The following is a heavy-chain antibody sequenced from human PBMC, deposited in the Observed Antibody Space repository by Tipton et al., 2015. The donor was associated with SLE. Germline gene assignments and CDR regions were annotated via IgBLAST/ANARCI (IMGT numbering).Heavy chain of an antibody. CDR3: AKDWGRRGGTYLFDY. D-gene: IGHD1-26*01. CDR1: GFTFSSYA. Sequence: SLRLSCAASGFTFSSYAMSWVRQGPGKGLEWVSAISGSGGSTYYVESVKGRSTISRDNSKNTLYLQMTSLRAEDTAVYYCAKDWGRRGGTYLFDYWGQGTLVTVSS. J-gene: IGHJ4*02. V-gene: IGHV3-23*01. CDR2: ISGSGGST.